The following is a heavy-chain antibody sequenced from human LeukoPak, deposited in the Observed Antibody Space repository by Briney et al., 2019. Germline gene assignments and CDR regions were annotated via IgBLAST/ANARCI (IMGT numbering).Heavy chain of an antibody. V-gene: IGHV3-30*14. D-gene: IGHD4-23*01. CDR1: GFTFSSYA. Sequence: GGSLRLSCAASGFTFSSYAMHWVRQAPGKGLEWVAVISYDGSNKYYADSVKGRFTISRDNSKNTVYLQMNSLRAEDTAVYYCARDRYGGSPPVYWGQGTLVSVSS. CDR2: ISYDGSNK. CDR3: ARDRYGGSPPVY. J-gene: IGHJ4*02.